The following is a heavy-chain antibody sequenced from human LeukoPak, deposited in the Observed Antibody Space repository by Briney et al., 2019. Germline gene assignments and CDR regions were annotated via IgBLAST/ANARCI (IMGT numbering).Heavy chain of an antibody. J-gene: IGHJ4*02. CDR2: IRYDETNK. Sequence: PGGPLRLSCAASGFSLITNGMHWVRQAPGKGLEWVAFIRYDETNKYYADSVKGRFAISRDNSKNTLYLQMNSLRAEDTAVYYCAKEYLVFAPGTRGQGTLVTVSS. CDR1: GFSLITNG. CDR3: AKEYLVFAPGT. V-gene: IGHV3-30*02. D-gene: IGHD2-21*01.